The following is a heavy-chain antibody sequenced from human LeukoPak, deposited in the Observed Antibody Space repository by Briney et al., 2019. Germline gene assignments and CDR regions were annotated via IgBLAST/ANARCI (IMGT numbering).Heavy chain of an antibody. V-gene: IGHV1-2*02. CDR1: VYSINGYY. J-gene: IGHJ4*02. Sequence: ASVNVSCKPSVYSINGYYIHWVWPVPGQGREWVGWINPNIGATSYAQKFQGGVTVTRDTSITTFYMEVSRLRSDDTAVYFCARYNWNDVVSALDYWGQGTLVTVSS. CDR3: ARYNWNDVVSALDY. CDR2: INPNIGAT. D-gene: IGHD1-1*01.